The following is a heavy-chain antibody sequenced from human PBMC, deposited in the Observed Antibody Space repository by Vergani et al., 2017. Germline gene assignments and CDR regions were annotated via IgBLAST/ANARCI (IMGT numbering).Heavy chain of an antibody. CDR3: ARGPYYYYYGMDV. V-gene: IGHV3-53*02. CDR1: GFTVSSNY. CDR2: IYSGGSP. Sequence: EVQLVETGGGLIQPGGSLRLSCAASGFTVSSNYMSWVRQAPGKGLEWVSVIYSGGSPYYADSVKGRFTISRDNSKNTLYLQMNSLRAEDTAVYYCARGPYYYYYGMDVWGQGTTVTVSS. J-gene: IGHJ6*02.